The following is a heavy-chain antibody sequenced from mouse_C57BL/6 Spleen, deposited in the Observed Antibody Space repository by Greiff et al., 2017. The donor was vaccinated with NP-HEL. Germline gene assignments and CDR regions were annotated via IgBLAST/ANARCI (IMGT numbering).Heavy chain of an antibody. D-gene: IGHD1-1*01. CDR2: ISSGGDYI. V-gene: IGHV5-9-1*02. CDR1: GFTFSSYA. Sequence: EVQGVESGEGLVKPGGSLKLSCAASGFTFSSYAMSWVRQTPEKRLEWVAYISSGGDYIYYADTVKGRFTISRDNARNTLYLQMSSLKSEDTAMYYCTRVDGSSYWYFDVWGTGTTVTVSS. J-gene: IGHJ1*03. CDR3: TRVDGSSYWYFDV.